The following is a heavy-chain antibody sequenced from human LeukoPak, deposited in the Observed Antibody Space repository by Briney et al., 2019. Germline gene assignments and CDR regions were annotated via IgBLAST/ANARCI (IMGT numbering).Heavy chain of an antibody. J-gene: IGHJ4*02. CDR2: INPDGNYR. D-gene: IGHD3-10*01. V-gene: IGHV3-74*01. Sequence: PGGSLRLSCAASGFTFSRSWMHWVRQAPGKGLVWVSRINPDGNYRSYADSVKGRFSISRDNAKNTLYLQVNSLRAEDTAVYYCAVGSYYFDDWGQGTLVTVSS. CDR1: GFTFSRSW. CDR3: AVGSYYFDD.